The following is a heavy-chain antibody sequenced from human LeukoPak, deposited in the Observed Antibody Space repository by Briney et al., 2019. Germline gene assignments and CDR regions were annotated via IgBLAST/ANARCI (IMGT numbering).Heavy chain of an antibody. J-gene: IGHJ4*02. Sequence: PGGSLRLSCAASGFTFSSYAMNWVRQAPGKGLEWVAFIRYDGSNKYYADSVKGRFTISRDNSKNTLYLQMNSLRAEGTAVYYCAKPGRYGSGEGHFDYWGQGTLVTVSS. V-gene: IGHV3-30*02. CDR3: AKPGRYGSGEGHFDY. CDR2: IRYDGSNK. CDR1: GFTFSSYA. D-gene: IGHD3-10*01.